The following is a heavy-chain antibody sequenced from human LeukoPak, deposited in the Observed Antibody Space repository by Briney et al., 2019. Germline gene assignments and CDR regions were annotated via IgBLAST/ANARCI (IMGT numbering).Heavy chain of an antibody. CDR1: GGSISSYY. J-gene: IGHJ3*02. V-gene: IGHV4-59*01. CDR3: ARTVATTARPFDI. D-gene: IGHD6-19*01. CDR2: IYYSGST. Sequence: SETLSLTCTVSGGSISSYYWSWIRQPPGKGLEWIGYIYYSGSTNYNPSLKSQVTISVDTSKNQFSLKLSSVTAADTAVYYCARTVATTARPFDIWGQGTMVTVSS.